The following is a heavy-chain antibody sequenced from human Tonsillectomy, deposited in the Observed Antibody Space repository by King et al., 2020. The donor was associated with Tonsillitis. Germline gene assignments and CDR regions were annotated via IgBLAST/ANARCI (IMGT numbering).Heavy chain of an antibody. CDR2: ISSSSSTI. D-gene: IGHD3-16*01. CDR1: GFTFSSYS. Sequence: VQLVESGGGLVQPGGSLRLSCAASGFTFSSYSMNWVRQAPGKGLEWVSYISSSSSTIYYADSVKGRFTISSDNAKNSLYLQMNSLRAEDTAMYYCARDRGLNGYWGQGTLVTVSS. CDR3: ARDRGLNGY. J-gene: IGHJ4*02. V-gene: IGHV3-48*01.